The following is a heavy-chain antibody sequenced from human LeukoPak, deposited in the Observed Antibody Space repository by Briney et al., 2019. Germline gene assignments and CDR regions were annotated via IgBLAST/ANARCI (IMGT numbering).Heavy chain of an antibody. J-gene: IGHJ4*02. D-gene: IGHD3-10*01. V-gene: IGHV3-15*01. CDR3: AALGFGDFSASDN. CDR1: GFSFNDAW. CDR2: IKSKVYSATA. Sequence: GGSLRLSCAASGFSFNDAWMDWVRQVPGKGLEWVGRIKSKVYSATADYAAPVMGRFTISRDDSKSTLYLQMNSLKIEGTAVYYCAALGFGDFSASDNWGQGTLVTVSS.